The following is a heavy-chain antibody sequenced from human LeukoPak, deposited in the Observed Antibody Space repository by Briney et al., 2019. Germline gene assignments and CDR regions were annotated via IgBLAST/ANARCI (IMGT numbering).Heavy chain of an antibody. J-gene: IGHJ4*02. D-gene: IGHD3-22*01. V-gene: IGHV3-23*01. CDR2: VSGTGGST. Sequence: PGGSLRLSCTASGFIFSNYAMSWVRQAPGKGLEWVSAVSGTGGSTYYADSVKGRFTISRANSKNTLYLQMNSLRAEDTAVYYCAKRGGYGYFDYWGQGTLVTVSS. CDR3: AKRGGYGYFDY. CDR1: GFIFSNYA.